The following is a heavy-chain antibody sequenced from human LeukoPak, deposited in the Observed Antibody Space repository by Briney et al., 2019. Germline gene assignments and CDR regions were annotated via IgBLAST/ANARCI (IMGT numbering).Heavy chain of an antibody. Sequence: GGSLKLSCAASGFTFSGSAMHWVRQASGKGLEWVGRIRSKANSYATAYAASVKGRFTISRDDSKNTAYLQMNSLKTEDTAVYYCTSLVVVVPAAIAQYYYGMDVWGQGTTVTVPS. CDR1: GFTFSGSA. D-gene: IGHD2-2*02. J-gene: IGHJ6*02. V-gene: IGHV3-73*01. CDR3: TSLVVVVPAAIAQYYYGMDV. CDR2: IRSKANSYAT.